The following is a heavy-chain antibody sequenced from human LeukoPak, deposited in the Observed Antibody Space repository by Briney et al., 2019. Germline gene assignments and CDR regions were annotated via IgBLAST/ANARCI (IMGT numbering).Heavy chain of an antibody. D-gene: IGHD2-2*01. CDR3: ATLGYCSSTSCRSVGFDI. J-gene: IGHJ3*02. CDR1: GGSISSSSYY. Sequence: PSETLSLTCTVSGGSISSSSYYWGWIRQPPGKGLEWIGSIYYSGSTYYNPSLKSRVTISVDTSKNQFSLKLSSVTAADTAVYYCATLGYCSSTSCRSVGFDIWGQGTMVTVSS. V-gene: IGHV4-39*01. CDR2: IYYSGST.